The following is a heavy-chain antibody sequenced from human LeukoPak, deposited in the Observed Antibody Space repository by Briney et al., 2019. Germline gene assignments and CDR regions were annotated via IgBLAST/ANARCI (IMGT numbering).Heavy chain of an antibody. Sequence: GGSLRLSCAASGFTFNSYAMNWVRQAPGKGLEWVSSLTPSGTDIYYAASVKGRFTMSRDYAKNSLYLQMNSLRAEDTAVYYCAREIGASGAFDYWGQGTLVTVSS. CDR3: AREIGASGAFDY. CDR2: LTPSGTDI. CDR1: GFTFNSYA. J-gene: IGHJ4*02. V-gene: IGHV3-21*01. D-gene: IGHD7-27*01.